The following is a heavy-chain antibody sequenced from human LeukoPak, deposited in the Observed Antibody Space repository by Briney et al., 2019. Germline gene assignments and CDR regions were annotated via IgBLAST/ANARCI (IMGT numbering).Heavy chain of an antibody. D-gene: IGHD1-26*01. CDR2: IYFSGST. J-gene: IGHJ6*02. CDR3: ARVGATAYGLDV. Sequence: PSETLSLTCTVSGGSISTYYWSWIRQPPGKGLEWIGYIYFSGSTNYNPSLKSRVTISVDTSKNQFSLKLGSVTAADTAVYYCARVGATAYGLDVWGQGTPVTVSS. V-gene: IGHV4-59*01. CDR1: GGSISTYY.